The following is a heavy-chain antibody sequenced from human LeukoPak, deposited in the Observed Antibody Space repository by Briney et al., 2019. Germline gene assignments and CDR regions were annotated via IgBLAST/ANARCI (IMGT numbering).Heavy chain of an antibody. Sequence: ASVKVSCKASGYTFTSYDINWLRQATGQGLEWMGWMNHNSSNTGYAKKFQGRVTMTRNTSLRKADMELSSLKSKNTAVDYWARGRIQLWSTNTIFDYWGQGTLVTVSS. J-gene: IGHJ4*02. CDR1: GYTFTSYD. D-gene: IGHD5-18*01. V-gene: IGHV1-8*01. CDR3: ARGRIQLWSTNTIFDY. CDR2: MNHNSSNT.